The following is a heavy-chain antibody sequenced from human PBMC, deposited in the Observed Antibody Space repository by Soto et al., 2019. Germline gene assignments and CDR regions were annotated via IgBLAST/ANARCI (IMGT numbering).Heavy chain of an antibody. CDR3: AKNYYYGSGSYWSGFDY. V-gene: IGHV3-23*01. J-gene: IGHJ4*02. Sequence: EVQLLESGGGLVQPGGSLRLSCAASGFTFSSYAMSWVRQAPGKGLEWVSAISGSGGSTYYADSVKGRFTISRDNSKNTLYLQMNSLRAEDTAVYYCAKNYYYGSGSYWSGFDYWGQGTLVTVSS. CDR2: ISGSGGST. CDR1: GFTFSSYA. D-gene: IGHD3-10*01.